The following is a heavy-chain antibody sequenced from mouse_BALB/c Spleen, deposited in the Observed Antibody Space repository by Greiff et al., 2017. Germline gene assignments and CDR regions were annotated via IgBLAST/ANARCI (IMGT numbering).Heavy chain of an antibody. J-gene: IGHJ4*01. CDR2: IWGGGST. CDR1: GFSLTAYG. V-gene: IGHV2-6-5*01. Sequence: QVQLKESGPGLVAPSQTLSITCTVSGFSLTAYGLSWIRKPPGKGLEWLGVIWGGGSTYYNSALKSRLGISKDNAKSQVFLKMNSLQTDDTAMYYCAKQEGRSTTVVLREGAKDYWGQGTSVTVSS. D-gene: IGHD1-1*01. CDR3: AKQEGRSTTVVLREGAKDY.